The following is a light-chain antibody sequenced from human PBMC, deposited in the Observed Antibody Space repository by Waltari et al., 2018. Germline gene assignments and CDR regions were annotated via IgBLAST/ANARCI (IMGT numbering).Light chain of an antibody. CDR1: SSNIGSNF. CDR3: ASWDDDLSGVV. J-gene: IGLJ2*01. V-gene: IGLV1-47*01. CDR2: RNN. Sequence: QSLLTQPPSASGTPGQRVTISCSGSSSNIGSNFVYWYQQLPGTAPKLLMSRNNQRPSGVPDRISGSKSGTSASRAISGLRSEDEAEYYCASWDDDLSGVVFGGGTKVTVL.